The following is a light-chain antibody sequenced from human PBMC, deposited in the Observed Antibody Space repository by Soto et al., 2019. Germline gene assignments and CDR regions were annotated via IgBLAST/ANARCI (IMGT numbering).Light chain of an antibody. V-gene: IGKV3-11*01. J-gene: IGKJ4*01. CDR1: QSVSSY. Sequence: EIVLTQSPATLSLSPGERATLSCRASQSVSSYLAWYQQKPGQAPRLLIYDASNRATGIPARFSGSGSGTDFTLTISSLESEDFAVDYCQQRSNWPFTFGGGTKVVIK. CDR3: QQRSNWPFT. CDR2: DAS.